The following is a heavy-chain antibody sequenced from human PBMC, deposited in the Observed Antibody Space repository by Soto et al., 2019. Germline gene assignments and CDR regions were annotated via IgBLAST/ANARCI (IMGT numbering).Heavy chain of an antibody. D-gene: IGHD3-10*01. CDR1: GFTFSSYG. Sequence: QVQLVESGGGVVQPGRSLRLSCAASGFTFSSYGMHWVRQAPGKGLEWVAVIWNDGSNKYYADSVKGRFTISRDNSKNPLYLQMNSLRAEDTAVYYCARFSGSGSREKYNWFDPWGQGTLVTVSS. V-gene: IGHV3-33*01. CDR2: IWNDGSNK. CDR3: ARFSGSGSREKYNWFDP. J-gene: IGHJ5*02.